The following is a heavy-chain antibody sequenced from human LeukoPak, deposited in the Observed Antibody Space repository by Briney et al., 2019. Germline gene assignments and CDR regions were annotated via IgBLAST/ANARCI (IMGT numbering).Heavy chain of an antibody. V-gene: IGHV1-8*03. D-gene: IGHD1-26*01. Sequence: ASVKVSCKTSGYTFTSFDISWVRQATGQGLEWVGWVDPNNGRTGYAQKFQGRVTITRNTSISTAYMELSSLRSEDTAVYYCARGKYSGNSYWGQGSLVTVSS. CDR3: ARGKYSGNSY. J-gene: IGHJ4*02. CDR2: VDPNNGRT. CDR1: GYTFTSFD.